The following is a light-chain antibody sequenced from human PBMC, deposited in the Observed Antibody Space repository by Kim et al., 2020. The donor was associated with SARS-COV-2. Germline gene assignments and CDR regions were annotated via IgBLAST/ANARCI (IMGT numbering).Light chain of an antibody. CDR2: GKN. V-gene: IGLV3-19*01. J-gene: IGLJ2*01. Sequence: ALVQSCSLTCQGDSLRIYYATWSQHKPGQAPILVIYGKNHRPSGIPSQFSGPSSGNTASLTITGTQTGDEAAYYCNSRDSNDNVVFGGGTKLTVL. CDR1: SLRIYY. CDR3: NSRDSNDNVV.